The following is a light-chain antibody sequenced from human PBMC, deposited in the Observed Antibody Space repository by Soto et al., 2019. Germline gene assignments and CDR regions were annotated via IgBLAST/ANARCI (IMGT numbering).Light chain of an antibody. V-gene: IGLV1-44*01. Sequence: QSVLTQPPSASGTPGQRVTISCSGSSSNIGSNTVNWYQQLPRTAPKLLIYSNNQRPSGVPDRFSGSKSGTSASLAISRLQSEDEADYYCAAWDDSLNGPVFGGGTKLTVL. J-gene: IGLJ3*02. CDR1: SSNIGSNT. CDR2: SNN. CDR3: AAWDDSLNGPV.